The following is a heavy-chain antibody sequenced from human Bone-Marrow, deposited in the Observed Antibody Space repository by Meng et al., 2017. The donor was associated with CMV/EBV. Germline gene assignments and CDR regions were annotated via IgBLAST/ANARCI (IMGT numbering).Heavy chain of an antibody. CDR2: IYHSGST. CDR1: GGSITSSNW. V-gene: IGHV4-4*02. CDR3: ARDGCSSPSCLYYYGLAV. Sequence: SETLSLTCAVSGGSITSSNWWSWVRQPPGTGLEWIGEIYHSGSTNYNPSLKSRVTISLDKSKNQFSLKLSSVTAADTAMYYCARDGCSSPSCLYYYGLAVWGQGTTVTFSS. D-gene: IGHD2-2*01. J-gene: IGHJ6*02.